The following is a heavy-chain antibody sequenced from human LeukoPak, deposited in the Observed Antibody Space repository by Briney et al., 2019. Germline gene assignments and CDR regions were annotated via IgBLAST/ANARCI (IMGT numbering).Heavy chain of an antibody. D-gene: IGHD2-15*01. CDR1: GFTFSSHW. CDR3: ARESYCSGGSCYNDY. CDR2: IKEDGTRK. J-gene: IGHJ4*02. Sequence: PGGSLRLSCAASGFTFSSHWMTWVRQAPGKGLEWVANIKEDGTRKNYMDSVKGRFTISRDNAKNSLYLQMNSLRAEDTAVYYCARESYCSGGSCYNDYWGQGTLVTVSS. V-gene: IGHV3-7*01.